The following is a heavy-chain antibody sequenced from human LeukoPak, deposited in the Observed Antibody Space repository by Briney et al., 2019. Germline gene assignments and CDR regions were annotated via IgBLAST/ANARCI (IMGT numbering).Heavy chain of an antibody. Sequence: GGSLRLSCVASGFTFSSYAMSWVRQAPGKGLEWVSTISGSGGSTYYADSVKGRFTISRDNSKNTLYLQMNSLRAEDTAVYYCAKSIAVAYIDYWGQGTLVTVSS. CDR1: GFTFSSYA. D-gene: IGHD6-19*01. CDR3: AKSIAVAYIDY. CDR2: ISGSGGST. J-gene: IGHJ4*02. V-gene: IGHV3-23*01.